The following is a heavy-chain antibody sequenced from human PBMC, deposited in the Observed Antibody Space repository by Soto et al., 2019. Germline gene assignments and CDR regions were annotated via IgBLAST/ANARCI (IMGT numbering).Heavy chain of an antibody. D-gene: IGHD2-15*01. CDR2: IKQDGSEK. V-gene: IGHV3-7*01. CDR1: GFTFSSYW. CDR3: ARTHEPTKARYCSGGSCPFDY. Sequence: GGSLRLSCAASGFTFSSYWMSWVRQAPGKGLEWVANIKQDGSEKYYVDSVKGRFTISRDNAKNSLYLQMNSLRAEDTAVYYCARTHEPTKARYCSGGSCPFDYWGQGTLVTVSS. J-gene: IGHJ4*02.